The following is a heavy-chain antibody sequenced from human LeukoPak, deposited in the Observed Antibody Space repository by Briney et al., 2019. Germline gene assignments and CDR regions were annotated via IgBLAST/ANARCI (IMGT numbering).Heavy chain of an antibody. V-gene: IGHV5-51*01. D-gene: IGHD2/OR15-2a*01. J-gene: IGHJ4*02. CDR2: VYPDDSRT. CDR3: ARPDYFASHD. CDR1: GDSFSNYW. Sequence: GESLKISCKGSGDSFSNYWIAWVRQMPGKGLEWMAIVYPDDSRTKYSPSFQGQVTISADKSINTAYLQWSSLRASDTAMYYCARPDYFASHDWGQGTLVTVSS.